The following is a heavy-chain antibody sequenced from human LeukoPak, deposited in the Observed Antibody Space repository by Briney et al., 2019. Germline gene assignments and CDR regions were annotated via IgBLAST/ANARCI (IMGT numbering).Heavy chain of an antibody. J-gene: IGHJ3*02. CDR2: IYYTGTP. CDR3: ARVKTTVTSFDI. CDR1: GGSISSYY. D-gene: IGHD4-11*01. V-gene: IGHV4-59*01. Sequence: PSETLSLTCTVSGGSISSYYGSWIRQSPGKGREWIANIYYTGTPYYNPSPQSRVTISVDMSKNQFSLKLSTVTAADTAVYYCARVKTTVTSFDIWGQGTMVTVSS.